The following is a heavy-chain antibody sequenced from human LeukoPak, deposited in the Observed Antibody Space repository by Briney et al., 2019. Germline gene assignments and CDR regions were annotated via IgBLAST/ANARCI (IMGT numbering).Heavy chain of an antibody. Sequence: SQTLSLTCAISGDSVSSNSAAWNWIRQSPSRGLEWLGRTYYRSDWYNDYAVSVKSRITINPDTSKNQFSLQLNSVTPEDTAVYYCARDYDSSGYYSFQHWGQGTLVTVSS. V-gene: IGHV6-1*01. CDR1: GDSVSSNSAA. CDR3: ARDYDSSGYYSFQH. CDR2: TYYRSDWYN. D-gene: IGHD3-22*01. J-gene: IGHJ1*01.